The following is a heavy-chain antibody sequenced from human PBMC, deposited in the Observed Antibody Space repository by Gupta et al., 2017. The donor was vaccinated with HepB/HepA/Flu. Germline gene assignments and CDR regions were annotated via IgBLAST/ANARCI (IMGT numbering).Heavy chain of an antibody. CDR3: AKDGGWNPRAIYEY. V-gene: IGHV3-23*01. J-gene: IGHJ4*02. CDR2: ITNSGVTT. Sequence: EVQLLESGGGLEQPGGSLRLSCAAYGFTFSNYAMTWVRQAPGKGLEWVSGITNSGVTTYYADSVKGRFTISRDNSKNTLYLQMNRLRAEDRAIYYCAKDGGWNPRAIYEYGGQGALVTVSS. D-gene: IGHD1-1*01. CDR1: GFTFSNYA.